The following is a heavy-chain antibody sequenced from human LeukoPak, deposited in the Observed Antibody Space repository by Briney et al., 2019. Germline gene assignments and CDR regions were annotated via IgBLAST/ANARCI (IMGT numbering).Heavy chain of an antibody. CDR3: TKDQDFRLGSMDH. Sequence: GGSLRLSCAASGFTFTSYAMTWVRQAPGKGLEWVSTITDIGDRAFYIDSVRGRFTISRDDSKNTLYLQMNSLRAEDTAVYYCTKDQDFRLGSMDHWGQGTLVTVSS. J-gene: IGHJ4*02. CDR2: ITDIGDRA. D-gene: IGHD7-27*01. V-gene: IGHV3-23*01. CDR1: GFTFTSYA.